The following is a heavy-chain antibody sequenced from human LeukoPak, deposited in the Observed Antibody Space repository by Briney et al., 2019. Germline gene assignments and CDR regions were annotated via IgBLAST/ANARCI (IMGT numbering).Heavy chain of an antibody. CDR2: ISSSSSTI. J-gene: IGHJ3*02. CDR1: GFTFSSYS. Sequence: GGSLRLSCAASGFTFSSYSMNWVRQAPGKGLEWVSYISSSSSTIYYADSVKGRFTISRDNAKNSLYLQMNSLRDKDTAVYYCARPIVGAFGAFDIWGQGTMVTVSS. CDR3: ARPIVGAFGAFDI. V-gene: IGHV3-48*02. D-gene: IGHD1-26*01.